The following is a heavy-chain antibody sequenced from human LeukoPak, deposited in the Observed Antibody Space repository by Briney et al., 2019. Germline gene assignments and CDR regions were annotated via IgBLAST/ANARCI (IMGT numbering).Heavy chain of an antibody. CDR2: ISSSSSYI. V-gene: IGHV3-21*01. D-gene: IGHD2-2*01. Sequence: PSETLSLTCAVYGGSFSGYYWSWIRQPPGKGLEWVSSISSSSSYIYYADSVKGRFTISRDNAKNSLYLQMNSLRAEDTAVYYCARDSLPAAIGIFDYWGQGTLVTVSS. J-gene: IGHJ4*02. CDR1: GGSFSGYY. CDR3: ARDSLPAAIGIFDY.